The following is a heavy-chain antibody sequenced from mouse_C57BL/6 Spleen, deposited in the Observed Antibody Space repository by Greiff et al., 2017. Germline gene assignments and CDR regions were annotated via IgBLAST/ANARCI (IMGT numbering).Heavy chain of an antibody. CDR2: ISSGGSYT. CDR3: ARITGRGVYYFDY. J-gene: IGHJ2*01. Sequence: EVNVVESGGDLVKPGGSLKLSCAASGFTFSSYGMSWVRQTPDKRLEWVATISSGGSYTYYPDSVKGRSTISRDNAKNTLYLQMSSLKSEDTAMYYCARITGRGVYYFDYWGQGTTLTVSS. D-gene: IGHD4-1*01. CDR1: GFTFSSYG. V-gene: IGHV5-6*01.